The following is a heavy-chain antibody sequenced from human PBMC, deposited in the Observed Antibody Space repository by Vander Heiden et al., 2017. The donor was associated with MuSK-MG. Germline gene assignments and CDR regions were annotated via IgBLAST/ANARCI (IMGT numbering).Heavy chain of an antibody. D-gene: IGHD3-10*01. J-gene: IGHJ4*02. CDR2: CYYSGRT. V-gene: IGHV4-39*01. Sequence: LHLQESGSGLFSPSDTLSLPCTVSGGSISINRYYWGWIRRPPVKGLEWIGSCYYSGRTYYNRSLKSRVTISVDTSENQFSLKLSSVTAADTAVYYCARLSMVRGVDYFDYWGQGTLVTVSS. CDR3: ARLSMVRGVDYFDY. CDR1: GGSISINRYY.